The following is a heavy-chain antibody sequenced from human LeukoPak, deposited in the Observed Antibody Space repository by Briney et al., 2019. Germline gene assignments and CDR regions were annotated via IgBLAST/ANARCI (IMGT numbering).Heavy chain of an antibody. V-gene: IGHV3-23*01. CDR3: ARDGPAVPIPGWFDP. CDR2: ISGSGGST. CDR1: GFTFSSYA. Sequence: GGPLRLSCAASGFTFSSYAMSWVRQAPGKGLEWVSAISGSGGSTYYADSMKGRFTISRDNSKNTLFLQMSSLRVEDTAVYYCARDGPAVPIPGWFDPWGQGTLVTVSS. J-gene: IGHJ5*02. D-gene: IGHD2-2*01.